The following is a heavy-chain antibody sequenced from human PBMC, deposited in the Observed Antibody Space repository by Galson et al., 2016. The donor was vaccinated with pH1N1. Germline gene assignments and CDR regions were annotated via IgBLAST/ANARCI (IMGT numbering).Heavy chain of an antibody. V-gene: IGHV4-38-2*01. CDR3: ARRYSSGWSGGDDAFDI. Sequence: ETLSLTCGVSGYSITRGYYWGWIRQPPGKGLEWIGTIHHTGNTDYNPSLKNRPTISLDTSKNQFSLKLISVTAADTAMYYCARRYSSGWSGGDDAFDIWGQGTMVTVSS. D-gene: IGHD6-19*01. J-gene: IGHJ3*02. CDR2: IHHTGNT. CDR1: GYSITRGYY.